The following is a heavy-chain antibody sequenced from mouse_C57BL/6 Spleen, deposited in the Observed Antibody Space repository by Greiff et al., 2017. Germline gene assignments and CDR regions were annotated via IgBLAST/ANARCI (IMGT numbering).Heavy chain of an antibody. Sequence: QVQLQQSGAELARPGASVKLSCKASGYTFTSYGISWVKQRPGQGLEWIGEIYPRSGNTYYNEKFKGKATLTADKSSSTAYMELRSLTSEDSAVYFCAKASGSNYRFAYWGQGTLVTVSA. CDR3: AKASGSNYRFAY. CDR1: GYTFTSYG. V-gene: IGHV1-81*01. D-gene: IGHD1-1*01. J-gene: IGHJ3*01. CDR2: IYPRSGNT.